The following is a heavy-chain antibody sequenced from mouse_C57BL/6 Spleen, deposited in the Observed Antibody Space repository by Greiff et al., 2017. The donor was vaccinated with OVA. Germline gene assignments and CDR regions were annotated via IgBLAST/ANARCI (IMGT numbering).Heavy chain of an antibody. D-gene: IGHD3-2*02. CDR1: GYTFTDYY. J-gene: IGHJ4*01. CDR2: IFPGSGST. Sequence: VLLQQSGPELVKPGASVKISCKASGYTFTDYYLHWVKQRPGQGLEWIGWIFPGSGSTYYNEKFKGKATLTVDKSSSTAYMLLSSLTSEDSAVYFCARSSSGSYAMDYWGQGTSVTVSS. V-gene: IGHV1-75*01. CDR3: ARSSSGSYAMDY.